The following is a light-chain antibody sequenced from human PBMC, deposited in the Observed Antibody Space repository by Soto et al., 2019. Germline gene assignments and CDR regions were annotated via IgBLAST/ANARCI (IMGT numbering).Light chain of an antibody. J-gene: IGKJ2*01. CDR1: QRLLHSNGNHF. V-gene: IGKV2-28*01. CDR3: MQALQTPYT. CDR2: LGS. Sequence: EIVMTQSPPSLTVTPGEPASISCRSSQRLLHSNGNHFLDWYLQKPGQSPQLLIYLGSNRASGVPDRVSGSGAGTDFTLKISRVEAEDVGVYCCMQALQTPYTFGQGTKLEIK.